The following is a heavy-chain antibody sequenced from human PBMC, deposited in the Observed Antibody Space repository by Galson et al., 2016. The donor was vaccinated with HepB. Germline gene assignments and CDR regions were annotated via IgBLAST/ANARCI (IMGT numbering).Heavy chain of an antibody. CDR1: GFYFNTYP. J-gene: IGHJ6*04. CDR3: AKPRGGDYYGMDA. CDR2: MPSDGRSA. D-gene: IGHD3-16*01. V-gene: IGHV3-30*18. Sequence: SLRLSCAASGFYFNTYPMHWVRQAPGKGLEWVAVMPSDGRSASYADSVKGRFSVSRDNSKNSVYLQISSPRPDDTAVYFCAKPRGGDYYGMDAWGNGTVVIVSS.